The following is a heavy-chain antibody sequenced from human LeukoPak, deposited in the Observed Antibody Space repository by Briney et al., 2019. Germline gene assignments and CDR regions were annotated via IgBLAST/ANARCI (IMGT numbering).Heavy chain of an antibody. V-gene: IGHV3-23*01. CDR3: AKDARYGSGRHHRTGRPNWFDP. CDR1: GFTFSSYG. Sequence: AGGSLRLSCAASGFTFSSYGMSWVRQAPGKGLEWVSAISGGGGSTYYADSAKGRITISRDNSKNTLYLQMNSLRAEDTAVYYCAKDARYGSGRHHRTGRPNWFDPWGQGTLVTVSS. J-gene: IGHJ5*02. D-gene: IGHD3-10*01. CDR2: ISGGGGST.